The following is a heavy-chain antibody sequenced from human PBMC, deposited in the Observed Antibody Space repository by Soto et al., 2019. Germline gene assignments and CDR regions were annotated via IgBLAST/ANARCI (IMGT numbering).Heavy chain of an antibody. CDR1: GGSISSSSYY. J-gene: IGHJ4*02. D-gene: IGHD2-2*01. V-gene: IGHV4-39*01. CDR3: ARGIVVVPAATDY. CDR2: IYYSGST. Sequence: QLQLQESGPGLVKPSETLSLTCTVSGGSISSSSYYWGWIRQPPGKGLEWIGSIYYSGSTYYNPSLKSRVTISVDTSKNQFSLKLSSVTAADTAVYYCARGIVVVPAATDYWGQGTLVTVSS.